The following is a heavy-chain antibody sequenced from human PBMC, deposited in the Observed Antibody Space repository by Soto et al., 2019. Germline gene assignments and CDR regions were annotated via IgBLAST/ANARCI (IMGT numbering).Heavy chain of an antibody. V-gene: IGHV3-23*01. CDR3: AXWYYYDSSGSEPFDY. CDR2: ISGSGGST. J-gene: IGHJ4*02. Sequence: GGSLRLSCAASGFTFSSYAMSWVRQAPGKGLEWVSAISGSGGSTYYADSVKGRFTISRDNSKNTLYLQMNSLRAEDTAVYYCAXWYYYDSSGSEPFDYWGQGTLVTVSS. CDR1: GFTFSSYA. D-gene: IGHD3-22*01.